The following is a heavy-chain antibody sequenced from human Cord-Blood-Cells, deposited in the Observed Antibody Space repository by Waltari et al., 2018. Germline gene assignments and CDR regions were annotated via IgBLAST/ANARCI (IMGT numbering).Heavy chain of an antibody. D-gene: IGHD1-1*01. CDR3: AKEGTGWNDAFDI. CDR2: ISGSGGST. J-gene: IGHJ3*02. CDR1: GFPFSSYA. V-gene: IGHV3-23*01. Sequence: EVQLLESGGGLVQPGGSLRLSCAASGFPFSSYAMSWVRQAPWKGLEWVSAISGSGGSTYYADSVKGRFTISRDNSKNTLYLQMNSLRAEDTAVYYCAKEGTGWNDAFDIWGQGTMVTVSS.